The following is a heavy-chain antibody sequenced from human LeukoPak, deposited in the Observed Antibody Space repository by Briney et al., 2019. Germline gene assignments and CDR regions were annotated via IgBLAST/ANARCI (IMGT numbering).Heavy chain of an antibody. D-gene: IGHD3-22*01. CDR2: IYYSGST. J-gene: IGHJ3*02. V-gene: IGHV4-61*08. CDR1: GGSISSGGYS. Sequence: SQTLSLTCAVSGGSISSGGYSWSWIRQPPGKGLEWIGYIYYSGSTNYNPSLKSRVTISVDTSKNQFSLKLSSVTAADTAVYYCARYIPPYYYDSSGYYHAFDIWGQGTMVTVSS. CDR3: ARYIPPYYYDSSGYYHAFDI.